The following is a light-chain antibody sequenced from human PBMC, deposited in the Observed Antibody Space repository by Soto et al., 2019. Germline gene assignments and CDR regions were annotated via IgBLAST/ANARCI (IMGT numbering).Light chain of an antibody. CDR1: SSNIGAGYD. Sequence: QSVLTQPPSVSGAPGQRVTISCIGSSSNIGAGYDVHWYQQLPGIAPKLLIYVNTNRPSGVPDRFSGSKSGTSASLAITGLQAEDDADYYCQSYDSSLSGSVFGGGTKLTVL. CDR2: VNT. V-gene: IGLV1-40*01. J-gene: IGLJ2*01. CDR3: QSYDSSLSGSV.